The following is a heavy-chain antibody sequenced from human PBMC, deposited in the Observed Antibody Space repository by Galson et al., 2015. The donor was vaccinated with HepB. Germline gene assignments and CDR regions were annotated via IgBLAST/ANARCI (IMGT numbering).Heavy chain of an antibody. CDR1: GFIFSDYG. D-gene: IGHD2-21*02. Sequence: SLRLSCAASGFIFSDYGMHWVRQAPGKGLEWVAVISYDGNTKFYADSVKGRFTISRDNSKSTLYLQMDSLRAEDTAVYYCAKDLALTASYYYLGMDVWGQGTTVTGSS. CDR3: AKDLALTASYYYLGMDV. J-gene: IGHJ6*02. CDR2: ISYDGNTK. V-gene: IGHV3-30*18.